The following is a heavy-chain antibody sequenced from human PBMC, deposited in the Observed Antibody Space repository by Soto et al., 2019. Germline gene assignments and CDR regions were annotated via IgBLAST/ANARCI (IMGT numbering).Heavy chain of an antibody. CDR1: GFTFSSYA. V-gene: IGHV3-64*01. CDR3: AKDRSAAAYYYYGMDV. D-gene: IGHD6-13*01. CDR2: ISSIGGST. Sequence: GGSLRLSCAASGFTFSSYAMHWVRQAPGKGLEYVSSISSIGGSTYYANSVKGRFTISRDNSKNTLYLQMGSLRPEDMALYYCAKDRSAAAYYYYGMDVWGQGTTVTVSS. J-gene: IGHJ6*02.